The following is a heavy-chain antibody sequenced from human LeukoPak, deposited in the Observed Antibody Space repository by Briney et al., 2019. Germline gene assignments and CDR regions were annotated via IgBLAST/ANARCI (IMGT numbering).Heavy chain of an antibody. CDR3: AREQYYYDSSGYYRFDY. CDR2: IYTSGST. D-gene: IGHD3-22*01. Sequence: SETLSLTCAVYGGSFSGYYWSWIRQPAGKGLEWIGRIYTSGSTNYNPSLKSRVTMSVDTSKNQFSLKLSSVTAADTAVYYCAREQYYYDSSGYYRFDYWGQGTLVTVSS. CDR1: GGSFSGYY. J-gene: IGHJ4*02. V-gene: IGHV4-4*07.